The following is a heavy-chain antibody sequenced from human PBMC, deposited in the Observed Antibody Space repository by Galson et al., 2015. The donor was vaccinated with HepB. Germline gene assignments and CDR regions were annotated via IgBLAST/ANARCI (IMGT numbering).Heavy chain of an antibody. V-gene: IGHV3-74*01. J-gene: IGHJ4*02. CDR1: GFTFSGSW. CDR3: ATGGWELDFDY. D-gene: IGHD1-26*01. CDR2: VNSDGSST. Sequence: SLRLSCAASGFTFSGSWMHWVRQAPGKGLVWVSRVNSDGSSTIYADSVKGRFTISRDNAKNTLYLQMNSLRAEDTAVYYCATGGWELDFDYWGRGTLVTVSS.